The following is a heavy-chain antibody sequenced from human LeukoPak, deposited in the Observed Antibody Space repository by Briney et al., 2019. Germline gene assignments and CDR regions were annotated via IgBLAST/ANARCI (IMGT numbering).Heavy chain of an antibody. CDR1: GGSFNNYY. CDR2: ISHSGST. CDR3: ASRGSHCTGGTCYFAN. D-gene: IGHD2-8*02. Sequence: SETLSLTCAVYGGSFNNYYWSWIRQPPGKGLEWIGEISHSGSTNYNPSLKSRVTISVDTSKNQFSLKLNSVTAADTAVYYCASRGSHCTGGTCYFANWGQGTLVTVSS. J-gene: IGHJ4*02. V-gene: IGHV4-34*01.